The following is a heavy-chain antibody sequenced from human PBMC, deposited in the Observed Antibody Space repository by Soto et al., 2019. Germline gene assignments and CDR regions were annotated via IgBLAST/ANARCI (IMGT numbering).Heavy chain of an antibody. Sequence: GGSLRLSCAASGFTFSSYSMNWVRQAPGKGLEWVSSISSSSSYIYYADSVKGRFTISRDNAKNSLYLQMNSLRAEDTAVYYCARAPQLAYCGGDCYPYWGQGTLVTVSS. CDR1: GFTFSSYS. V-gene: IGHV3-21*01. CDR2: ISSSSSYI. D-gene: IGHD2-21*02. J-gene: IGHJ4*02. CDR3: ARAPQLAYCGGDCYPY.